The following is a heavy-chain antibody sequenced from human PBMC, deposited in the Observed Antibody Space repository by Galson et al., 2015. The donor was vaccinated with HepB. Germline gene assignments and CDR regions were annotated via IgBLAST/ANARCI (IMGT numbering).Heavy chain of an antibody. D-gene: IGHD3-10*01. CDR2: ISGSGGSA. J-gene: IGHJ6*03. CDR1: GFTFSSYA. CDR3: AGAGLGFREFPYYYVAV. Sequence: SLRLSCAASGFTFSSYAISWVRQAPGKGLEWVSFISGSGGSAFYADSVKGRFTISRDNSKNTLYLQMNSLRAEDTAVYYCAGAGLGFREFPYYYVAVWGKGTTVTVSS. V-gene: IGHV3-23*01.